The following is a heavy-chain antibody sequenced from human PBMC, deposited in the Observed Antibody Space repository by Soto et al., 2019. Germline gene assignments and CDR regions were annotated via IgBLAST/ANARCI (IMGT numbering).Heavy chain of an antibody. D-gene: IGHD3-10*01. CDR3: ARAPRGNYGYPSYFDY. CDR2: IYYSGST. J-gene: IGHJ4*02. Sequence: QVQLQESGPGLVKPSETLSLTCTVSGGSISSYYWSWIRQPPGKGLEWIGYIYYSGSTNYNPSLKSRVTISVDTSKNQFSLKLSSVTAADTAVYYCARAPRGNYGYPSYFDYWGQGKLVTVSS. CDR1: GGSISSYY. V-gene: IGHV4-59*01.